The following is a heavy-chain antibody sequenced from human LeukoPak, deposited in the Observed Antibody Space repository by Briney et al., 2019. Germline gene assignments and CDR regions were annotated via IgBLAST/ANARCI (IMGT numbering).Heavy chain of an antibody. V-gene: IGHV1-18*01. CDR2: ISAYNGNT. J-gene: IGHJ5*02. CDR3: AREHSYDSLTVYASTRFDP. CDR1: GSTFTRYG. D-gene: IGHD3-9*01. Sequence: ASVKVSSTPSGSTFTRYGISWVRQAPGPGLEWMGWISAYNGNTKYAKNLHGRVNMTTDTSTSTAYMELRSLRSDDTAVYYGAREHSYDSLTVYASTRFDPWGQGTLVTVSS.